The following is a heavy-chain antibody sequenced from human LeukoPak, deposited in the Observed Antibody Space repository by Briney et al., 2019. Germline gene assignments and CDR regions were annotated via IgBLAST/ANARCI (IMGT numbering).Heavy chain of an antibody. CDR2: ISYDGTNK. V-gene: IGHV3-30-3*01. J-gene: IGHJ6*03. CDR3: AKDRGSSWYYYYYYMDV. D-gene: IGHD6-13*01. Sequence: PGGSLRLSCAASGFTFSSYTMHWVRQAPGKGLEWVAVISYDGTNKYYADSVKGRFTISRDNSKNTLYLQMNSLRAEDTAVYYCAKDRGSSWYYYYYYMDVWGKGTTVTVSS. CDR1: GFTFSSYT.